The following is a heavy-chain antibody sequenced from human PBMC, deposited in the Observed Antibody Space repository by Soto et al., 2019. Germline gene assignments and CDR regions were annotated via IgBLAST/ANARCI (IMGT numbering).Heavy chain of an antibody. J-gene: IGHJ6*03. CDR2: IYYSGST. CDR1: GGSVNSASNY. CDR3: ARRVVYGGHRYYYYMDV. V-gene: IGHV4-61*01. D-gene: IGHD4-17*01. Sequence: SETLSLTCTVSGGSVNSASNYWSWLRQPPGKGPEWIAYIYYSGSTNYNPSVKSRVTISVDTSKNQFSLKLSSVTAADTAVYYCARRVVYGGHRYYYYMDVWGKGTTVTVSS.